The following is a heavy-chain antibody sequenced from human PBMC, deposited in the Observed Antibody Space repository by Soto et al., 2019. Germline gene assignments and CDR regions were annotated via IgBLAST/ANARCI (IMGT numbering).Heavy chain of an antibody. Sequence: PSETLSLTCAVSGGSISSSNWWSWVRQPPGKGLEWIGEIYHSGSTNYNPSLKSRVTISVDKSKNQFSLKLSSVTAADTAVYYCARDRRVPAAIRGSPFDPWGQGTLVTVSS. V-gene: IGHV4-4*02. D-gene: IGHD2-2*02. CDR1: GGSISSSNW. J-gene: IGHJ5*02. CDR2: IYHSGST. CDR3: ARDRRVPAAIRGSPFDP.